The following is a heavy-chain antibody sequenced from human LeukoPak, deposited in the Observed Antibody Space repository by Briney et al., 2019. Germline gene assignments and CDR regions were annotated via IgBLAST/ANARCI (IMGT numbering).Heavy chain of an antibody. CDR2: IYTSGIT. V-gene: IGHV3-66*01. CDR1: GFTVSSNF. J-gene: IGHJ4*02. Sequence: GASLRLSCAVSGFTVSSNFMSWVRQAPGKGPEWVSVIYTSGITYYADSVRGRFTISRDNSKNTLYLQMDSLTAEDTAVYYCAREDAGGTYSFDYWGQGTLVTVSS. CDR3: AREDAGGTYSFDY. D-gene: IGHD1-26*01.